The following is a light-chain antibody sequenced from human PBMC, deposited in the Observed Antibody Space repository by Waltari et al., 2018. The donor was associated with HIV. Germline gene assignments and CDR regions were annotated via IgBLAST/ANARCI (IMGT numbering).Light chain of an antibody. J-gene: IGLJ1*01. CDR1: SSAVAGYNY. Sequence: QSALTQPPSASGSPGQSVTISCTGTSSAVAGYNYVSWYQHHPGKAPKLIIYEVNKRPSGVPDRFSGSKSGNTASLTVSGLQAEDEADYYCSSYAGTRYVFGTGTKVTVL. CDR3: SSYAGTRYV. CDR2: EVN. V-gene: IGLV2-8*01.